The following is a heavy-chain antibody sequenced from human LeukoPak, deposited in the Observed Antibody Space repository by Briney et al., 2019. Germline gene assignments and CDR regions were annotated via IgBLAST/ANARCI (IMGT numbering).Heavy chain of an antibody. Sequence: SQTLSLTCAISGDSVSSNSATWHWIRQFPLRGLEWLGRTYYRSQWNNDYAASVKSRIDINPETSKNQFSLQLNSVTPEDTAVYYCARGRGSSADFDYWGQGTLVTVSS. J-gene: IGHJ4*02. CDR2: TYYRSQWNN. CDR1: GDSVSSNSAT. CDR3: ARGRGSSADFDY. V-gene: IGHV6-1*01. D-gene: IGHD6-6*01.